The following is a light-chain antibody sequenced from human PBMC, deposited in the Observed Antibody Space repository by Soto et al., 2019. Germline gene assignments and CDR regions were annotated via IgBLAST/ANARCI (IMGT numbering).Light chain of an antibody. V-gene: IGKV3-11*01. CDR1: ENLRTF. CDR2: DAS. J-gene: IGKJ4*01. CDR3: KQRSIWPLT. Sequence: EIVLTQSPATLSLSPGERATLSCRATENLRTFLAWYQQKAGQAPRLLIYDASNRATGIQDRFSGSGSGTDFTLTIRNLEPEDSAVYYCKQRSIWPLTFGGGTKVDIK.